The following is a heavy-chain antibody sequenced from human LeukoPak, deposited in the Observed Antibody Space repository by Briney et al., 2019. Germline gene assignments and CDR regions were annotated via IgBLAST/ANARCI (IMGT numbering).Heavy chain of an antibody. Sequence: PGGSLRLSCAASGFTFSSYGMHWVRQAPGKGLEWVAVISYDGSNKYYADSVKGRFTISRDNSKNTLYLQMNSLRAEDTAVYYCAKDLRRLVGARDSGYDFWGQGTLVTVSS. D-gene: IGHD5-12*01. V-gene: IGHV3-30*18. CDR2: ISYDGSNK. CDR1: GFTFSSYG. J-gene: IGHJ4*02. CDR3: AKDLRRLVGARDSGYDF.